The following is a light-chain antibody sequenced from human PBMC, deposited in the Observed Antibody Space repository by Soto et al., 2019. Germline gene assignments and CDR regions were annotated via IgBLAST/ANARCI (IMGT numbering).Light chain of an antibody. Sequence: ETMITQSPVTLSVSPGEGATLSCRASQTINNNLTWYQQKPGQAPRLLIDGASRRATGVPARFSGSGAGTEFTLTSSILQSEDFADYYCLHYTIGPRFGQGTKVDIK. CDR3: LHYTIGPR. CDR1: QTINNN. CDR2: GAS. J-gene: IGKJ1*01. V-gene: IGKV3-15*01.